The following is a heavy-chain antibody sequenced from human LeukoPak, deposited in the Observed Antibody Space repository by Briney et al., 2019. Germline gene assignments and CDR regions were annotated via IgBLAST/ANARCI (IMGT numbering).Heavy chain of an antibody. V-gene: IGHV3-48*03. CDR3: ARGSAYYYDSSGYSNPDY. CDR1: GFTFSSYE. Sequence: GGSLRLSCAASGFTFSSYEMNWVRQAPGKGLEWVSYISSSGSTIYYADSVKGRFTISRDNAKNSLYLQMNSLRAEDTAVYYCARGSAYYYDSSGYSNPDYWGQGTLVTVSS. CDR2: ISSSGSTI. D-gene: IGHD3-22*01. J-gene: IGHJ4*02.